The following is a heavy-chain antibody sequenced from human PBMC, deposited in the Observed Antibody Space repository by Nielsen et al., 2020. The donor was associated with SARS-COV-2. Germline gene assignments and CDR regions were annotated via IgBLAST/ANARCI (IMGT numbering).Heavy chain of an antibody. J-gene: IGHJ6*02. CDR1: GYRFSTYA. V-gene: IGHV7-4-1*02. CDR2: INTATGSP. D-gene: IGHD6-13*01. CDR3: ARLAPYSSSRSVSYYTYGLDV. Sequence: ASVKVSCKASGYRFSTYAVTWVRQAPGQGLEWMGSINTATGSPTYAQAFTGRFVFSLDTSVSTSYLQISGLKAEDTAVYYCARLAPYSSSRSVSYYTYGLDVWGQGTTFAVS.